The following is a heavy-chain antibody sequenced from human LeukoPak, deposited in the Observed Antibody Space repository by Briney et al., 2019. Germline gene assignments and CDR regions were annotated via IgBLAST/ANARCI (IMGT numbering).Heavy chain of an antibody. CDR1: GYTFSTFW. CDR2: IYPGDSDT. J-gene: IGHJ4*02. D-gene: IGHD4-17*01. V-gene: IGHV5-51*01. CDR3: ARRVYGDYLDYFDY. Sequence: GESLKISCKGSGYTFSTFWIGWVRQMPGKGLEWMGIIYPGDSDTRYSPSFQGQVTISADKSISTAYLQWSSLKASDTAMYYCARRVYGDYLDYFDYWGQGTPVTVSS.